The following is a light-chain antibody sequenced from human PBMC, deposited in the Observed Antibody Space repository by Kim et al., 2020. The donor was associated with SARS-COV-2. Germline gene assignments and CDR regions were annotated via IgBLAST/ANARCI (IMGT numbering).Light chain of an antibody. CDR2: DVT. J-gene: IGLJ1*01. CDR3: CSYSSSSSLYV. V-gene: IGLV2-14*04. CDR1: SSDVGGYNY. Sequence: QSITRSCTGTSSDVGGYNYVSWYQQYPGTAPKLLIYDVTKRPSGVSSRFFGSKSGNTASLTIFGLLPEDEADFYCCSYSSSSSLYVFGPGTKVTVL.